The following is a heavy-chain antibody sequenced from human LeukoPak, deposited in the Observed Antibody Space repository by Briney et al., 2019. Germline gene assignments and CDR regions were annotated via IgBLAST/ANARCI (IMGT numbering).Heavy chain of an antibody. D-gene: IGHD5-18*01. J-gene: IGHJ4*02. Sequence: ASVKVSCKASGYTFTGYYMHWVRQAPGQGLEWMGWINPNSGGTNYAQKFQGRVTMTRDTSISTAYMELSRLRSGDTAVYYCARGVRTAMVPFDYWGQGTLVTVSS. V-gene: IGHV1-2*02. CDR3: ARGVRTAMVPFDY. CDR2: INPNSGGT. CDR1: GYTFTGYY.